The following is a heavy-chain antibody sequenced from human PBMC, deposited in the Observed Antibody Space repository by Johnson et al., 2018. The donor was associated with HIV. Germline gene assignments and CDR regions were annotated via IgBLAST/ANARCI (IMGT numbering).Heavy chain of an antibody. CDR3: AREGFIPVLLRGGAFDI. V-gene: IGHV3-7*01. CDR2: IKQDGSEK. D-gene: IGHD3-10*01. Sequence: EVQLVESGGGVVRPGGSLRLSCAASGFTFSSYWMSWVRQAPGKGLEWVANIKQDGSEKYYVDSVKGRFTISRDNAKNSLYLQMNSLRAEDTAVYYCAREGFIPVLLRGGAFDIWGQGTMVTVSS. J-gene: IGHJ3*02. CDR1: GFTFSSYW.